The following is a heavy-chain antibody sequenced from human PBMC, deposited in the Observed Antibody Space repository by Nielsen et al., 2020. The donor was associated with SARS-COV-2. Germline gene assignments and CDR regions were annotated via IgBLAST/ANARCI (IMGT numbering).Heavy chain of an antibody. CDR1: GGSISNTAYY. D-gene: IGHD5-24*01. CDR3: ARRRDSSADGYNSFPY. Sequence: SETLSLTCTVSGGSISNTAYYWAWIRQPPGKGLEWLVSMYDIGSTFYNPSLTSRVTMSVDTSKNQFSLKLSSVTAADTAVYYCARRRDSSADGYNSFPYWGQGTLVTVSS. J-gene: IGHJ4*02. CDR2: MYDIGST. V-gene: IGHV4-39*07.